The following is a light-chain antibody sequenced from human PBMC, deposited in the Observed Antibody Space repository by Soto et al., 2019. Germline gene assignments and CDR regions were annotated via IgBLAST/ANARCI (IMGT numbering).Light chain of an antibody. J-gene: IGKJ1*01. CDR1: QSVSSN. CDR2: GAS. CDR3: QQYGSSSRT. V-gene: IGKV3-20*01. Sequence: EIVMTPSPATLSVSPGERATLSCRASQSVSSNLAWYQQKPGQAPRLLIYGASSRATGIPDRFSGSGSGTDFTLTISRLEPEDFAVYYCQQYGSSSRTFGQGTKVDIK.